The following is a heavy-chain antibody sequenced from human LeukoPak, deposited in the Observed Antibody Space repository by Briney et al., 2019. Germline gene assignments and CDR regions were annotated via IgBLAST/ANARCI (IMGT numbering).Heavy chain of an antibody. J-gene: IGHJ4*02. D-gene: IGHD3-22*01. V-gene: IGHV3-23*01. CDR3: AKRGVVIRVILVGFHKEAYYFDS. CDR2: ISGSGGRT. Sequence: LGGSLRLSCAVSGITLSNYGMSWVRQAPGKGLEWVAGISGSGGRTYYADSVKGRFTISRDNPKNTLYLQMNSLRAEDTAVHFCAKRGVVIRVILVGFHKEAYYFDSWGQGALVAVSS. CDR1: GITLSNYG.